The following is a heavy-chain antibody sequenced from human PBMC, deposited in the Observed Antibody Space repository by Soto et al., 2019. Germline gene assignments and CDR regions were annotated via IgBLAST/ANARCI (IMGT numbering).Heavy chain of an antibody. J-gene: IGHJ4*02. CDR3: AKRVPYTSSSAYFEP. V-gene: IGHV3-23*01. D-gene: IGHD6-6*01. CDR1: GFTLNNFG. CDR2: ISDTGGT. Sequence: GGSLRLSCAASGFTLNNFGMSWVRQAAGKGLEWVSSISDTGGTFYGDSVKGRFTISRDNSQNTVFLYMNSLRAEDTAVYYCAKRVPYTSSSAYFEPWGQGTLVTVS.